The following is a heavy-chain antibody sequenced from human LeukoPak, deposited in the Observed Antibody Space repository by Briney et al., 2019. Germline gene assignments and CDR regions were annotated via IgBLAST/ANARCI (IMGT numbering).Heavy chain of an antibody. V-gene: IGHV3-23*01. CDR2: ISGSGGST. Sequence: GGSLRLSCAASGFTFSSYAVSWVRQAPGKGLEWVSAISGSGGSTYYADSVKGRFTISRDNSKKMLYLQMNSLRAEDTAVYYCARADSSSWYRSPYYFDYWGQGTLVTVSS. CDR3: ARADSSSWYRSPYYFDY. CDR1: GFTFSSYA. D-gene: IGHD6-13*01. J-gene: IGHJ4*02.